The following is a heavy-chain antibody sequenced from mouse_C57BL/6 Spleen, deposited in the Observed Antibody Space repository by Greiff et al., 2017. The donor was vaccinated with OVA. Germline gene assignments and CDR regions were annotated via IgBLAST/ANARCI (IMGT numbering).Heavy chain of an antibody. CDR3: ARTVKEVVYFDY. V-gene: IGHV2-2*01. D-gene: IGHD2-5*01. CDR2: IWSGGST. J-gene: IGHJ2*01. Sequence: VKLVESGPGLVQPSQSLSITCTVSGFSLTSYGVHWVRQSPGKGLEWLGVIWSGGSTDYNAAFISRLSISKDNPKSQVFFKMNSLQADDTAIYYCARTVKEVVYFDYWGQGTTLTVSS. CDR1: GFSLTSYG.